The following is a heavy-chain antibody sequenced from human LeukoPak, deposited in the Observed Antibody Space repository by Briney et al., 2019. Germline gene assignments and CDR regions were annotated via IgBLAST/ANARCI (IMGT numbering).Heavy chain of an antibody. CDR3: AREGRDYYFDY. J-gene: IGHJ4*02. V-gene: IGHV3-33*01. CDR1: GFTFSSYS. D-gene: IGHD1-26*01. CDR2: IWYDGSNK. Sequence: GGSLRLSCAASGFTFSSYSMHWVRQAPGKGLEWVAVIWYDGSNKYYADSVKGRFTISRDNSKNTLYLQMNSLRAEDTAVYYCAREGRDYYFDYWGQGTLVTVSS.